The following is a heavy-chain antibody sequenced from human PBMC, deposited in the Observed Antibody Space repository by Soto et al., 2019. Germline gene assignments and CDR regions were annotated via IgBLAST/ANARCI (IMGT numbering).Heavy chain of an antibody. J-gene: IGHJ4*02. Sequence: GGSLRLSCAASGFTFSSYDMHWVRQAPGKGLEWVSAIGTAGDTYYPGSVKGRFTISRENAKNSLYLQMNSLRAEDTAVYYCAREAWEMATNGGQSGMDYWGQGTLVTVSS. CDR2: IGTAGDT. CDR3: AREAWEMATNGGQSGMDY. D-gene: IGHD1-26*01. CDR1: GFTFSSYD. V-gene: IGHV3-13*01.